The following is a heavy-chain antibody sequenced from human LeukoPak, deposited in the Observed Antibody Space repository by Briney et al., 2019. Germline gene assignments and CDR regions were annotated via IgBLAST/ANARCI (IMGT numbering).Heavy chain of an antibody. Sequence: PSETLSLTCAVYGGSFSGYYWSWIRQPPGKGLEWIGEIKHSGSTNYNPSLKSRVTISVDTSKNQFSLKLSSVTAADTAVYYCARDEPPKYCSSTSCRDPNWFDPWGQGTLVTVSS. J-gene: IGHJ5*02. CDR1: GGSFSGYY. CDR2: IKHSGST. CDR3: ARDEPPKYCSSTSCRDPNWFDP. V-gene: IGHV4-34*01. D-gene: IGHD2-2*01.